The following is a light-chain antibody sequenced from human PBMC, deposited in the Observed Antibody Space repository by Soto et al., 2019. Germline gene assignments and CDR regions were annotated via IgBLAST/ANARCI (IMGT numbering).Light chain of an antibody. J-gene: IGLJ2*01. Sequence: QSALTQPASMSGSPGQSITISCTGTSSDVGSYNLVSWYQQFPDKAPKLIIYDGSERPSGVSDRFSGSKSGNTASLTISGLQPEDEADYFCSSFTTIGTVIFGGGTKVTVL. V-gene: IGLV2-14*02. CDR1: SSDVGSYNL. CDR2: DGS. CDR3: SSFTTIGTVI.